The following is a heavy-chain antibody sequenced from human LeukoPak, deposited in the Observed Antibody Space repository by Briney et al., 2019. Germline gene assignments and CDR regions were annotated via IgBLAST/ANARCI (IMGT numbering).Heavy chain of an antibody. J-gene: IGHJ4*02. CDR2: IYTSGST. CDR3: ARVGLTSGVVEAFFDY. D-gene: IGHD3-3*01. CDR1: GGSISGYY. Sequence: SETLSLTCTVSGGSISGYYWSWIRQPAGKGLEWIGRIYTSGSTNYNPSLKSRVTMSVDTSKNQFSLKLSSVTAADTAVYYCARVGLTSGVVEAFFDYWGQGTLVTVSS. V-gene: IGHV4-4*07.